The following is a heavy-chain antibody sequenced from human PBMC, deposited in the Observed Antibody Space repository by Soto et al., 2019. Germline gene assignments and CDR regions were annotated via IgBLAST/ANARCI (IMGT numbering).Heavy chain of an antibody. J-gene: IGHJ5*02. V-gene: IGHV4-34*01. CDR3: ARVHSPGWFDP. Sequence: QVQLQQWGAGLLKPSETLSLTCAVYGGSFSGYYWSWIRQPPGKGLEWIGEINHSGSTNYNPSLKSRVTISVDTSKNQFSLKLSSVTAADTAVYYCARVHSPGWFDPWGQGTLVTVSS. CDR1: GGSFSGYY. D-gene: IGHD2-15*01. CDR2: INHSGST.